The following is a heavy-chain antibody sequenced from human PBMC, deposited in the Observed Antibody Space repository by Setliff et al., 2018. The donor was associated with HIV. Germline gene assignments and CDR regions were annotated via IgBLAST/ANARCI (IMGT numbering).Heavy chain of an antibody. D-gene: IGHD3-9*01. Sequence: PGESLKISCKDSGDKFPNYYLGWVRQMPGEGLEWIGVIYPSDSDTRYSPSLKGQVTISADKSINTAYLQWSGLRASDTAMYYCAKGGGLSFRYHDWFVKIWGQGTLVTVSS. CDR2: IYPSDSDT. V-gene: IGHV5-51*01. CDR1: GDKFPNYY. CDR3: AKGGGLSFRYHDWFVKI. J-gene: IGHJ3*02.